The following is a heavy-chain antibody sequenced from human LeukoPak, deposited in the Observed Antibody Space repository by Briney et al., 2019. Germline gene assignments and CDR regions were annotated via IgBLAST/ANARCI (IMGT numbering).Heavy chain of an antibody. CDR3: AKREGPGYYDSSGYGY. J-gene: IGHJ4*02. CDR1: GFTFSSYA. CDR2: ISGGGGST. V-gene: IGHV3-23*01. D-gene: IGHD3-22*01. Sequence: GGSLRLSCAASGFTFSSYAMSWVRQAPGKGLEWVSSISGGGGSTYYADSVKGRFTISRDNSKNTLYLQMNNLRAEDTAVYYCAKREGPGYYDSSGYGYWGQGTLVTVSS.